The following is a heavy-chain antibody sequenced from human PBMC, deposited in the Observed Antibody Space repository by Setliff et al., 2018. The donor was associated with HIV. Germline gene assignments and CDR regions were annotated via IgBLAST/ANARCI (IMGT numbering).Heavy chain of an antibody. CDR2: IKHSGST. CDR1: GGSFSGYY. V-gene: IGHV4-34*01. J-gene: IGHJ6*03. CDR3: ARDGPLEGSYRYYYYYMDV. D-gene: IGHD3-10*01. Sequence: SETLSLTCAAYGGSFSGYYWSWIRQPPGKGLEWIGEIKHSGSTNYNPSLKSRVTISVDTSKNQFSLKLSSVTAADTAVYYCARDGPLEGSYRYYYYYMDVWGKGTTVTVSS.